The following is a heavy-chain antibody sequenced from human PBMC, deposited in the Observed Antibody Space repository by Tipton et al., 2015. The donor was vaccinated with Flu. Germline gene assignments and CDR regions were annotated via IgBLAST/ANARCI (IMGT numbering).Heavy chain of an antibody. CDR3: ARSIFNSRYSTGWLRY. V-gene: IGHV4-34*01. CDR2: IGQSGST. Sequence: TLSLTCAVDGESFSGYYWTWIRQAPGKGLEWIGEIGQSGSTNYNSSLKSRVTISLDTSRNQFSLRLNSVTAADTAVYFCARSIFNSRYSTGWLRYWGQGTLVTVSS. D-gene: IGHD6-19*01. CDR1: GESFSGYY. J-gene: IGHJ4*02.